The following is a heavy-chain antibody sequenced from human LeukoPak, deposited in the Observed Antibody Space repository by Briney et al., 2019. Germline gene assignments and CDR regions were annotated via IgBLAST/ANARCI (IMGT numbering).Heavy chain of an antibody. CDR3: ARGLRAPGSEVATDWHY. CDR2: ISGSGGST. CDR1: GFTFSSYA. V-gene: IGHV3-23*01. J-gene: IGHJ4*02. Sequence: AGASLRLSCAASGFTFSSYAMSWVRQAPGKGLEWVSAISGSGGSTYYADSVKGRFTISRDNAKNSLYLQMNSLRAEDTAVYYCARGLRAPGSEVATDWHYWGQGTLVTVSS. D-gene: IGHD5-12*01.